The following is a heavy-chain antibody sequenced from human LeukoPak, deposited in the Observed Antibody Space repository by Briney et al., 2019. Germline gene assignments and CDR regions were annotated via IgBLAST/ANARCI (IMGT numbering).Heavy chain of an antibody. CDR2: ISSSSSTI. D-gene: IGHD1-1*01. J-gene: IGHJ4*02. CDR3: AKNPSPPLEPPDS. Sequence: GGSLRLSCAASGFTFSSYSMNWVRQAPGKGLEWVSYISSSSSTIYYADSVKGRFTISRDNAKNSLYLQMNSLRAEDTAVYYCAKNPSPPLEPPDSGGQEPRVTVS. V-gene: IGHV3-48*01. CDR1: GFTFSSYS.